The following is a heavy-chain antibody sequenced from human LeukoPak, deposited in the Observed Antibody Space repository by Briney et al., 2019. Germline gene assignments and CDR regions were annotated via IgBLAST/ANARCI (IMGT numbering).Heavy chain of an antibody. CDR2: IRYDGSNK. V-gene: IGHV3-30*02. Sequence: GGSLRLSCAASGFTFSSYVMHWVRQAPGKGLDWVAFIRYDGSNKYYADSVKGRFTISRDNSKNTLYLQMNSLRAEDTAVYYCAAGRYGSGAFDYWGQGTLVTVSS. CDR3: AAGRYGSGAFDY. J-gene: IGHJ4*02. CDR1: GFTFSSYV. D-gene: IGHD3-10*01.